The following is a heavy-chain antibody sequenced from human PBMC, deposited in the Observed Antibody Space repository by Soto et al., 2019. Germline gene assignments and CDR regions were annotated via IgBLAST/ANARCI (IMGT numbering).Heavy chain of an antibody. J-gene: IGHJ4*02. V-gene: IGHV1-18*01. CDR3: ARVEWFGELIGPNFDY. D-gene: IGHD3-10*01. CDR2: ISAYNGNT. Sequence: QVQRVQSGAEVKKPGASVKVSCKASGYTFTSYGISWVRQAPGQGREWMGWISAYNGNTNYAQKLQGRVTMTTDTTTSTAYMELRSLRSDDTAVYYCARVEWFGELIGPNFDYWGQGPLVTVSS. CDR1: GYTFTSYG.